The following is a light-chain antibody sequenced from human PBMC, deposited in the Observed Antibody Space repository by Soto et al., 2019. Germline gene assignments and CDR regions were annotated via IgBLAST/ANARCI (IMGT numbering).Light chain of an antibody. CDR3: QQYEALET. J-gene: IGKJ1*01. CDR2: EAS. CDR1: QSVSSW. Sequence: DIQMTQSPSTLSASVGDRVTITCRASQSVSSWLAWYQQKPRKAPNLLIYEASRLQSGVPSRFSGSGSGTEFTLTISSLQPDDFATYYCQQYEALETFGQGTKV. V-gene: IGKV1-5*03.